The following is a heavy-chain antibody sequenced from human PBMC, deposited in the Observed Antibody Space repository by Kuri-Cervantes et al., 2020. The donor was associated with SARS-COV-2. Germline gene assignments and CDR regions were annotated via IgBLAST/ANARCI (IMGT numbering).Heavy chain of an antibody. CDR3: ARGVVDIDNSAFDI. CDR1: GYTFTSYG. D-gene: IGHD5-12*01. Sequence: ASVKVSCKASGYTFTSYGISWMRQAPGQGLEWMGWISAYNGNTNYAQKLQGRVTMTTDTSTSTAYMELSSLRSEDTAVYYCARGVVDIDNSAFDIWGQGTMVTVSS. J-gene: IGHJ3*02. V-gene: IGHV1-18*01. CDR2: ISAYNGNT.